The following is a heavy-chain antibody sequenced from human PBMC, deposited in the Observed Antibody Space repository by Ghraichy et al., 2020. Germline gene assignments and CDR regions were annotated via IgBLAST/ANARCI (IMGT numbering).Heavy chain of an antibody. Sequence: GGSLRLSCAASGFSFSTYAMTWVRQAPGKGLEWVSGISSSGGGTYYADSVKGRFTISRDNLKNTLYLQMNSLRTEDTAVYYCAKSGPGLEWLITFDYWGLGTLVTVSS. J-gene: IGHJ4*02. V-gene: IGHV3-23*01. CDR2: ISSSGGGT. D-gene: IGHD3-3*01. CDR3: AKSGPGLEWLITFDY. CDR1: GFSFSTYA.